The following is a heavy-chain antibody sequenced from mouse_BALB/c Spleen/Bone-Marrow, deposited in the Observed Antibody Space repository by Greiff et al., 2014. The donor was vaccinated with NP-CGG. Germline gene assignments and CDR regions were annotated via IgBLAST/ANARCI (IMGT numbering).Heavy chain of an antibody. Sequence: EVQRVESGGGLVQPGGSLKLSCAASGFTFSSYGMSWVRQTPDKRLELVATINNNDGNTYYPDSVKGRFTISRDNAKNTLYLQMSSLKSEDTAMYYCARDNYGSRFDYWGQGTTLTVRS. CDR3: ARDNYGSRFDY. V-gene: IGHV5-6-3*01. CDR2: INNNDGNT. CDR1: GFTFSSYG. D-gene: IGHD1-1*01. J-gene: IGHJ2*01.